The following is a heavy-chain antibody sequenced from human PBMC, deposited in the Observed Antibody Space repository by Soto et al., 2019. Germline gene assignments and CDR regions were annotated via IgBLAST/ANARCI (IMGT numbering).Heavy chain of an antibody. J-gene: IGHJ5*02. V-gene: IGHV3-11*01. CDR2: ISSSGSTI. CDR3: ARDLRKTIFGVVIGNWFDP. CDR1: GFTFSDYY. Sequence: QVQLVESGGGLVKPGGSLRLSCAASGFTFSDYYMSWIRQAPGKGLEWVSYISSSGSTIYYADSVKGRFTISRDNAKNARDLQMNSLRAEDTAVYYCARDLRKTIFGVVIGNWFDPWGQGTLVTVSS. D-gene: IGHD3-3*01.